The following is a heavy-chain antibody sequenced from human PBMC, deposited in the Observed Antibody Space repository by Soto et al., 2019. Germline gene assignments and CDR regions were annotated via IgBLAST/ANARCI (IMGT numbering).Heavy chain of an antibody. CDR3: AREESVAALNWFDP. D-gene: IGHD6-6*01. J-gene: IGHJ5*02. CDR1: GFIFSDYI. V-gene: IGHV3-21*01. Sequence: PGGSLRLSCRASGFIFSDYIMNWVRQAPGKGLEWVSSISSSSSYIYYADSVKGRFTISRDNSKNTVYLQMNSLTPEDTATYYCAREESVAALNWFDPWGQGTLVTVSS. CDR2: ISSSSSYI.